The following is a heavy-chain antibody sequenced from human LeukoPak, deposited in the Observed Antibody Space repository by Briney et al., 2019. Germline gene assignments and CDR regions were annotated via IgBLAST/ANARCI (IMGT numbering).Heavy chain of an antibody. CDR3: ATQPGSDY. D-gene: IGHD3-10*01. V-gene: IGHV3-74*01. CDR1: GFTFSTYW. J-gene: IGHJ4*02. Sequence: PGGSLRPSCAASGFTFSTYWMHWVRQAPGKGLVWVSRINSDGSSTNYADSVKGRFTISRDNAENTLYLQMNSLRAEDTAVYYCATQPGSDYWGQGTLVTVSS. CDR2: INSDGSST.